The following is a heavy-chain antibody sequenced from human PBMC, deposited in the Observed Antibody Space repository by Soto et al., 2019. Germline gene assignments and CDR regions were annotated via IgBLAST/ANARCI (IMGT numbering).Heavy chain of an antibody. CDR2: ISDASTYT. CDR1: GFTFSAYT. CDR3: AKARDPGPLYYFDY. J-gene: IGHJ4*02. Sequence: GGSLRLSCAASGFTFSAYTMTWFRQAPGRGLECVSVISDASTYTNYADSLKGRFTVSRDNSKNTLYLQMNGLRAEDTAVYFCAKARDPGPLYYFDYWGRGTQVTVSS. V-gene: IGHV3-23*01.